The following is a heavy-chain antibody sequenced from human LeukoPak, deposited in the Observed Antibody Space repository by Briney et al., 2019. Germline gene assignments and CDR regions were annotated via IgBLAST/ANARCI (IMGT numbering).Heavy chain of an antibody. J-gene: IGHJ4*02. Sequence: GGSLRLSCAASGFTVSSNYMSWVRQAPGKGLEWVSVIYSGGSTYYADPVKGRFTISRDNSKNTLYLQMNSLRAEDTAVYYCARNGGATGNYFDYWGQGTLVTVSS. CDR2: IYSGGST. CDR1: GFTVSSNY. V-gene: IGHV3-53*01. CDR3: ARNGGATGNYFDY. D-gene: IGHD1-26*01.